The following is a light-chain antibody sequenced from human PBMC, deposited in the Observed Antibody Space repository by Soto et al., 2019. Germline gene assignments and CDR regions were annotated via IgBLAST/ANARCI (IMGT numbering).Light chain of an antibody. CDR3: QQSYISPYT. CDR1: QSISKN. Sequence: IQMTHSPASLSASVGDRVTITFRASQSISKNLNWYQHKVGKAPQLLIYSASDSQAGVPSRFSGSGSGTDFTLIISGLQPEDFATYYCQQSYISPYTFGQGPRWIS. J-gene: IGKJ2*01. CDR2: SAS. V-gene: IGKV1-39*01.